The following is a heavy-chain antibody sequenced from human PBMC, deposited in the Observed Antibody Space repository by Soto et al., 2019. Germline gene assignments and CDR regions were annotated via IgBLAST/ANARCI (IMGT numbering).Heavy chain of an antibody. V-gene: IGHV1-3*01. J-gene: IGHJ4*02. CDR1: GYTLRVYV. CDR3: ARDFGRNYVAY. CDR2: ISAGNGDT. Sequence: APMKVSRKGSGYTLRVYVINWVRQAPGQRLEWMGWISAGNGDTKYSQKLQGRVTFTRDTSASTAYMELSSLRSEDTAVYYCARDFGRNYVAYWGQGTLVTSPQ. D-gene: IGHD3-10*01.